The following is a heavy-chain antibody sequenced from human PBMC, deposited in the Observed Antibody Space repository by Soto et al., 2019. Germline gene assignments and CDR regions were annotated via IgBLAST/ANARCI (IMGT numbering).Heavy chain of an antibody. V-gene: IGHV3-9*01. D-gene: IGHD6-13*01. CDR2: ISWNSGSI. CDR1: GFTFDDYA. CDR3: AKSPWSSPPNWFDP. J-gene: IGHJ5*02. Sequence: GGSLRLSCAASGFTFDDYAMHWVRQAPGKGLEWVSGISWNSGSIDYADSVKGRFTISRDNAKNSLYLQMNSLRAEDTALYYCAKSPWSSPPNWFDPWGQGTLVTVSS.